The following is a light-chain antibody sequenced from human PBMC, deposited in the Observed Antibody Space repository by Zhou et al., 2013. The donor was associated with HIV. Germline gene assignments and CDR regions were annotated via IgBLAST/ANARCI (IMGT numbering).Light chain of an antibody. J-gene: IGKJ3*01. CDR2: KAS. CDR1: QSISSW. V-gene: IGKV1-5*03. Sequence: DIQMTQSPSTLSASVGDRVTITCRASQSISSWLAWYQQKPGKAPKLLIYKASNLESGVPSRFSGSGTGTDFTLTISSLQPEDFATYYCQQSYSFPFTFGPGTKVDIK. CDR3: QQSYSFPFT.